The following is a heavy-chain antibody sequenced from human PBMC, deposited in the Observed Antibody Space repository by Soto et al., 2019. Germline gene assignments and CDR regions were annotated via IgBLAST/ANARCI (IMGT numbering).Heavy chain of an antibody. D-gene: IGHD6-6*01. CDR1: GYTFTGYY. CDR3: ARGGLAARRPSLNWCEP. CDR2: INPNSGGT. V-gene: IGHV1-2*02. Sequence: ASVKVSCKASGYTFTGYYMHWVRQAPGQGLEWMGWINPNSGGTNYAQKFQGRVTMTRDTSISTAYMELSRLRSDDTAVYYCARGGLAARRPSLNWCEPWGKGTLVTVAS. J-gene: IGHJ5*02.